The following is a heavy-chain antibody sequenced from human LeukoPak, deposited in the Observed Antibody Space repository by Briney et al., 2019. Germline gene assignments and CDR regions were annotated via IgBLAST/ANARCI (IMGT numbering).Heavy chain of an antibody. D-gene: IGHD3-10*01. CDR2: IKQDGSEK. Sequence: PGGSLRLSCAASGFTFSSYWMSWVRQAPGKGLEWVANIKQDGSEKYYVDSVKGRFTISRDNAKNSLYLQMNSLRAEDTAVYYCANYRSRFGESNPQYFDYWGQGTLVTVSS. CDR1: GFTFSSYW. J-gene: IGHJ4*02. CDR3: ANYRSRFGESNPQYFDY. V-gene: IGHV3-7*01.